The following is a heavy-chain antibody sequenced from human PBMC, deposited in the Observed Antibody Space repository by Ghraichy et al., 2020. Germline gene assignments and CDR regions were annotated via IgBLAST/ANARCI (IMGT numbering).Heavy chain of an antibody. CDR1: GFTFRTYS. J-gene: IGHJ4*02. V-gene: IGHV3-21*01. Sequence: LSLTCAASGFTFRTYSMNWVRQAPGKGLEWVAAISSKSDYIYYQDSLKGRLTISRDNAENSLYLEINNLRADDTALYYCARDRVPGATRGEFDYWGQGPVVSVSS. D-gene: IGHD2-15*01. CDR3: ARDRVPGATRGEFDY. CDR2: ISSKSDYI.